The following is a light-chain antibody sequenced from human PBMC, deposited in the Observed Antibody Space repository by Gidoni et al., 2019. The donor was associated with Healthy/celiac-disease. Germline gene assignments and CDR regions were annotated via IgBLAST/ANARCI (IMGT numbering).Light chain of an antibody. CDR1: QSVSRN. CDR3: QQYNNWPPLT. J-gene: IGKJ1*01. CDR2: GAS. V-gene: IGKV3-15*01. Sequence: EIVMTQSPATLSVSPGERATLSCRASQSVSRNLAWYQQKPGQAPRLLIYGASTRATGIPARFSCSGSGTEFTLTISSLQSEDFAVYYCQQYNNWPPLTFGQGTKVEIK.